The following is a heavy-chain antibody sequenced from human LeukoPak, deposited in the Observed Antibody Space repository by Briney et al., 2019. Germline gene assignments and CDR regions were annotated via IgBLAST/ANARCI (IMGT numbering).Heavy chain of an antibody. D-gene: IGHD3-22*01. CDR3: AREIVVVITTLNWFDP. CDR1: GGSISSSSYY. CDR2: IYYSGST. J-gene: IGHJ5*02. Sequence: SETLSLTCTVSGGSISSSSYYWGWLRQPPGKGLEWIGSIYYSGSTYYNPSLKSRVTISVDTSKNQCSLKLSSVTAADTAVYYCAREIVVVITTLNWFDPWGQGTLVTVSS. V-gene: IGHV4-39*07.